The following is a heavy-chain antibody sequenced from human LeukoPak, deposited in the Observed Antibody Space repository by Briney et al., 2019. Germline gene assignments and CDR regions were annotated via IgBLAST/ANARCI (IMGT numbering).Heavy chain of an antibody. CDR1: GGSFSGYY. J-gene: IGHJ6*03. V-gene: IGHV4-34*01. Sequence: SETLSLTCAVYGGSFSGYYWSWIRQPPGKGLEWIGEINHSGSTNYNPSLKSRVTISVDTSKNQFSLKLSSVTAADTAAYYCARGKVHYDSSGYYYRPNRPYYYYYMDVWGKGTTVTVSS. CDR2: INHSGST. CDR3: ARGKVHYDSSGYYYRPNRPYYYYYMDV. D-gene: IGHD3-22*01.